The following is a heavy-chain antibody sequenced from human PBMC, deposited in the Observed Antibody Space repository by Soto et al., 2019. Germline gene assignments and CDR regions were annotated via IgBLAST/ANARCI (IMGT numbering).Heavy chain of an antibody. V-gene: IGHV3-21*01. Sequence: PGGSLRLSCAASGFTFSSYSMNWVRQAPGKGLEWVSSISSSSSYIYYADSVKGRFTISRDNAKNSLYLQMNSLRAEDTAVYYCARVQSGGRQGYYYGMDVWGQGTTVTVSS. J-gene: IGHJ6*02. CDR1: GFTFSSYS. CDR3: ARVQSGGRQGYYYGMDV. CDR2: ISSSSSYI. D-gene: IGHD2-15*01.